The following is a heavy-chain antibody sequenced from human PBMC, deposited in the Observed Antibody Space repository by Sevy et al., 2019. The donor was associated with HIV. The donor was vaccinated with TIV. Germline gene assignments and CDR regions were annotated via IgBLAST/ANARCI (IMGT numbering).Heavy chain of an antibody. CDR1: GYTFTSYA. J-gene: IGHJ6*02. Sequence: ASVKVSCKASGYTFTSYAMNWVRQAPGQGLEWMGWINTNTGNPTYAQGFTGRFVFSLDTSVSTACLQISSLKAEDTAVYYCARSTIPAHPVYYYYGMDVWGQGTTVTVSS. V-gene: IGHV7-4-1*02. CDR2: INTNTGNP. CDR3: ARSTIPAHPVYYYYGMDV. D-gene: IGHD5-12*01.